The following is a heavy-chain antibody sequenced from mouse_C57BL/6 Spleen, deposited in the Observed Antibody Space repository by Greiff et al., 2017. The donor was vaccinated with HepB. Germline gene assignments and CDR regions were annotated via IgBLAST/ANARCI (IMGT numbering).Heavy chain of an antibody. CDR1: GYTFTSYW. CDR3: ARWGDYDGFAY. J-gene: IGHJ3*01. D-gene: IGHD2-4*01. CDR2: IYPGSGST. Sequence: VQLQQPGAELVKPGASVKMSCKASGYTFTSYWITWVKQRPGQGLEWLGDIYPGSGSTNYNEKFKSKDTLTVDTSSSTAYMQLSSLTSEDSAVYDCARWGDYDGFAYWGQGTLVTVSA. V-gene: IGHV1-55*01.